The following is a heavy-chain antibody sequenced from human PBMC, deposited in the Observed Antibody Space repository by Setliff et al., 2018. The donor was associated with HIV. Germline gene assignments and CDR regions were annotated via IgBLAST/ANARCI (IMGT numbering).Heavy chain of an antibody. V-gene: IGHV3-21*06. CDR3: VRGMALDY. CDR2: ISGSGNTI. Sequence: LSLTCAVSGFTFSSYSMNWVRQAPGKGLEWVSSISGSGNTIQYADFMKGRITVARDTAKNSLFLQMNSLKAEDTAVYYCVRGMALDYWGRGTLVTVSS. J-gene: IGHJ4*02. CDR1: GFTFSSYS. D-gene: IGHD2-8*01.